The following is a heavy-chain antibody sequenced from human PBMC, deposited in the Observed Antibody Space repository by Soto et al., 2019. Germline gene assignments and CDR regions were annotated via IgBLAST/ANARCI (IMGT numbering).Heavy chain of an antibody. V-gene: IGHV4-4*07. CDR1: GDTITSFS. D-gene: IGHD1-7*01. J-gene: IGHJ4*02. CDR3: EGESGENWSYEAY. Sequence: QVQLQESGPGLVKPSETLSLTCTVSGDTITSFSWNWIRQSAGKGLEWIGRISTTGNTHYNPSLESRVTMSTDTSKNQFSLKLTSVTAADTAVYYCEGESGENWSYEAYWGQGTLVTVSS. CDR2: ISTTGNT.